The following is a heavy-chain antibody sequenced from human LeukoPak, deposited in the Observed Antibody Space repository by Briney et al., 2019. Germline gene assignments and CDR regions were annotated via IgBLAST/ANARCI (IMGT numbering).Heavy chain of an antibody. V-gene: IGHV4-59*01. CDR2: INYSGST. D-gene: IGHD3-16*01. CDR1: GVTINSYY. J-gene: IGHJ4*02. Sequence: PSETLSLTCTVSGVTINSYYWSWLRQPPGKGLVWIGYINYSGSTNYNPSLKSRVNMSVDMSKNEFSLRLSSVTAADMAVYYCARCLGINDFWGQGTLVTVSS. CDR3: ARCLGINDF.